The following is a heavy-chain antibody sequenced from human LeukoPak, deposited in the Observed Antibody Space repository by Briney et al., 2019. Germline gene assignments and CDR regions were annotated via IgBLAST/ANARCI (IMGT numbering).Heavy chain of an antibody. CDR3: VKDRGSRSSYYYGMDV. CDR1: GFTFSSYS. D-gene: IGHD1-26*01. CDR2: ISGSGGST. J-gene: IGHJ6*02. V-gene: IGHV3-23*01. Sequence: GGSLRLSCAASGFTFSSYSMNWVRQAPGKGLEWVSAISGSGGSTYYADSVKGRFTISRDNSKNTLYLQMNSLRAEDTAVFYCVKDRGSRSSYYYGMDVWGQGTTVTVSS.